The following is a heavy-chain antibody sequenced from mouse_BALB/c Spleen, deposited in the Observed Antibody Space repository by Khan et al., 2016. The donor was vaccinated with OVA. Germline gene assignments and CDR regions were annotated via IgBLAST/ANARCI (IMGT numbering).Heavy chain of an antibody. CDR2: INTGGAYT. Sequence: EVQLQESGGDFVRPGGSLKLSCAASGFTFSTYGMSWVRQTPDKRLEWVATINTGGAYTYYPDTVKGRFTISRDNAKHTLYLQLSSLKSEDTVIYYCAGLAYYYNSEGFAYWGRGTLVTVSA. CDR1: GFTFSTYG. D-gene: IGHD1-1*01. J-gene: IGHJ3*01. V-gene: IGHV5-6*01. CDR3: AGLAYYYNSEGFAY.